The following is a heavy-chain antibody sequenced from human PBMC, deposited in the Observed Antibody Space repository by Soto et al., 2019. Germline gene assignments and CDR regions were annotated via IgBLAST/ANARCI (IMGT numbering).Heavy chain of an antibody. J-gene: IGHJ5*02. D-gene: IGHD3-16*01. Sequence: QVQLQESGPGLVKPSETLSLTSTVSGGSVSSGSYYWSWIRQPPGKALEWIGYIYYSGSTNYHPAHKRRVTISVDTSKNRFSVTVSSVTAADRAVYYCARDGGSPPLGNRFDPWGQGTLVTVSS. CDR1: GGSVSSGSYY. V-gene: IGHV4-61*01. CDR3: ARDGGSPPLGNRFDP. CDR2: IYYSGST.